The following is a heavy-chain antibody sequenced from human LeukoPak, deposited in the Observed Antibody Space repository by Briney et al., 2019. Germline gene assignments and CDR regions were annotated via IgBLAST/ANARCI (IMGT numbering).Heavy chain of an antibody. CDR1: GFTFSNYA. CDR3: AKANYSSGWDY. D-gene: IGHD6-19*01. CDR2: ISGSSGYT. Sequence: GGSLRLSCAASGFTFSNYAMSWVRQVPRKGLEWVSSISGSSGYTYYADSVKGRLTISRDKSKNTLYLQMNSLRAEDTALYYCAKANYSSGWDYWGQGTLVTVSS. V-gene: IGHV3-23*01. J-gene: IGHJ4*02.